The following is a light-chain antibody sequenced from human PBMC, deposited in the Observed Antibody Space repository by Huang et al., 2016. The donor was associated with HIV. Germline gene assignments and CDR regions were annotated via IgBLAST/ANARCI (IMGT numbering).Light chain of an antibody. J-gene: IGKJ5*01. V-gene: IGKV1-39*01. CDR2: SAS. CDR3: QQGYSALIT. CDR1: QNINTS. Sequence: DILLTQSPSSLSASVGDRVTITCRASQNINTSLNWYQRKPGKAPNLLIHSASTLQTGVPSRFSGSGSGTDFTLTVNSLQPEDSATYYCQQGYSALITFGRGTRL.